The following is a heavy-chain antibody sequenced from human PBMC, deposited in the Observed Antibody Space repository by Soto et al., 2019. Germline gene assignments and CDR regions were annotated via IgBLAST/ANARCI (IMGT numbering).Heavy chain of an antibody. D-gene: IGHD1-1*01. CDR1: GFTFSSYG. V-gene: IGHV3-33*01. CDR3: AMEGDRDPYYFDY. Sequence: GGSLRLSCAASGFTFSSYGMHWVRQAPGKGLEWVAVIWYDGSNKYYADSVKGRFTISRDNSKNTLYLQMNSLRAEDTAVYYCAMEGDRDPYYFDYWGQGTLVTVSS. J-gene: IGHJ4*02. CDR2: IWYDGSNK.